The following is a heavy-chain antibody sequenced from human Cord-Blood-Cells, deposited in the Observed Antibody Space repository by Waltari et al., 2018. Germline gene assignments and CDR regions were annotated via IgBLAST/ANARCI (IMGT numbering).Heavy chain of an antibody. CDR3: ATVHSSWYLSGSDWFDP. Sequence: QVQLVQSVAEVKKPGASVKVSCKVSGYTLTELSMHWVRQAPGKGLEWMGGFDPEDGETSYAQKFHGRVTMTENTSTATAYMELSSLRSEDTAVYYSATVHSSWYLSGSDWFDPWGQGTLVTVSS. CDR2: FDPEDGET. V-gene: IGHV1-24*01. CDR1: GYTLTELS. D-gene: IGHD6-13*01. J-gene: IGHJ5*02.